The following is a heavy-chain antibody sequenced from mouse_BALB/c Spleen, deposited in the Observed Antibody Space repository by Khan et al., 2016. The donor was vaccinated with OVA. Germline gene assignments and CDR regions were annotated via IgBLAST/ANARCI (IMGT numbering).Heavy chain of an antibody. V-gene: IGHV1-4*01. CDR3: VRYGAYNRNDGWFAY. Sequence: QVQLQESGAELARPGASVKMSYKASGYTFTSYTIHWIKLRPGQGLEWIGYINPSNGYTNYNQKFKDKATLTADKSSTTAYMQLSSLTSDDSAVYNCVRYGAYNRNDGWFAYWGLGTLVTVSA. J-gene: IGHJ3*01. D-gene: IGHD2-14*01. CDR1: GYTFTSYT. CDR2: INPSNGYT.